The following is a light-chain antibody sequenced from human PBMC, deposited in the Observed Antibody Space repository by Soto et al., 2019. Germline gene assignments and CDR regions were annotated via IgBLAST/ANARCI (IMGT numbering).Light chain of an antibody. CDR2: GAS. CDR3: KQYNNLPWT. Sequence: EIVMTQSPATLSVSPGERATLSCRASQSVSSNLAWYQQKPVQAPRLLIYGASTRATGIPARFSGSGSGTEFTLTISSLQSEDFAVYYCKQYNNLPWTFGQGTKVEIK. V-gene: IGKV3-15*01. J-gene: IGKJ1*01. CDR1: QSVSSN.